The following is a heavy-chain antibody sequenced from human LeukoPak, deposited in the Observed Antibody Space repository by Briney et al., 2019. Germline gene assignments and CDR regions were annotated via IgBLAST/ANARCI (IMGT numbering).Heavy chain of an antibody. CDR1: GFNCSSYE. J-gene: IGHJ4*02. D-gene: IGHD6-19*01. CDR2: ISISGDAI. Sequence: GGSLRLSCAASGFNCSSYEMNWVRQAPGKGLEWVSYISISGDAIYYADSVEGRFTISRDDAKNSLYLQMNSLRGEDTAVYYCARGVLYSNGWYMRGYFDYWGQGTLVTVSS. CDR3: ARGVLYSNGWYMRGYFDY. V-gene: IGHV3-48*03.